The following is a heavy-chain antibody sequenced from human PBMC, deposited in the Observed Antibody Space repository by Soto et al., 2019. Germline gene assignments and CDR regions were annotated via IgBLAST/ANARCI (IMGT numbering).Heavy chain of an antibody. CDR3: ARGVYRYCSGGSCSRNFDY. CDR2: IIPIFGTA. CDR1: AGTFSSYA. Sequence: SVKDSCKASAGTFSSYAISWVRQAPGQGLEWMGGIIPIFGTANYAQKFQGRVTITADESTSTAYMELSSLRSDVTAVYYCARGVYRYCSGGSCSRNFDYWG. D-gene: IGHD2-15*01. V-gene: IGHV1-69*13. J-gene: IGHJ4*01.